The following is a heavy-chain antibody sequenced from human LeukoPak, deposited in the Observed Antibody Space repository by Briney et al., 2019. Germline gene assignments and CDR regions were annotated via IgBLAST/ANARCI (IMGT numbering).Heavy chain of an antibody. Sequence: PGGSLRLSCAASGFTFSSYAMHWVRQAPGKGLEWVAVISYDGSNKYYADSVKGRFTISRDNTKNTLYLQMNSLRAEDTAVYYCARDGSPICSGGSCYPINWFDPWGQGTLVTVSS. CDR3: ARDGSPICSGGSCYPINWFDP. CDR2: ISYDGSNK. CDR1: GFTFSSYA. V-gene: IGHV3-30-3*01. D-gene: IGHD2-15*01. J-gene: IGHJ5*02.